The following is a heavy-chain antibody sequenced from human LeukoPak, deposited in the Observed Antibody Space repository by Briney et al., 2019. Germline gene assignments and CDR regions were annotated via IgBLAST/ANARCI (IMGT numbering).Heavy chain of an antibody. J-gene: IGHJ4*02. D-gene: IGHD3-16*01. CDR2: IKLDGSEK. V-gene: IGHV3-7*01. CDR3: ARGGGKFEY. CDR1: GSTFSSYW. Sequence: GGSLRLSCAASGSTFSSYWMSWVRQAPGKGLEWVANIKLDGSEKYYVDSVKGRFAISRDDAKNSLYLQMDSLRAEDTAVYYCARGGGKFEYWGQGTLVTVSS.